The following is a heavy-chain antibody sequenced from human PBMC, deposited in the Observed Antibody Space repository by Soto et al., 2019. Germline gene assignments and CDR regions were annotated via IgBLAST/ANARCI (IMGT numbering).Heavy chain of an antibody. CDR2: INPNSGGT. Sequence: ASVKVSCKASGYTFTGYYMHWVRQAPGQGLEWMGWINPNSGGTNYAQKFQGRVTMTRDTSISTAYMELSRLRSDDTAVYYCARGLPYIEMATISDYWGQGTLVTVSP. J-gene: IGHJ4*02. CDR3: ARGLPYIEMATISDY. D-gene: IGHD5-12*01. CDR1: GYTFTGYY. V-gene: IGHV1-2*02.